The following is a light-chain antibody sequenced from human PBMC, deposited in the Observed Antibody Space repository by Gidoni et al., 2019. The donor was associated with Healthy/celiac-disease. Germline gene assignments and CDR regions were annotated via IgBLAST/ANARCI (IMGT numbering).Light chain of an antibody. V-gene: IGLV2-14*03. J-gene: IGLJ2*01. Sequence: QPASVSGSPGQSITISCTGTSSDVGGYNYVSWYQQHPGKAPKLMIYDVSNRPSGVSNRFSGSKSGNTASLTISGLQAEDEADYYCSSYTSSSTLFGGGTKLTVL. CDR1: SSDVGGYNY. CDR3: SSYTSSSTL. CDR2: DVS.